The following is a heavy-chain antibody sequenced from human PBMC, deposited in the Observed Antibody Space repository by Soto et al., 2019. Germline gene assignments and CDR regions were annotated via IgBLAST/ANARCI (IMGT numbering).Heavy chain of an antibody. CDR2: ISSSSSTI. CDR1: GFTFSSYS. J-gene: IGHJ3*02. CDR3: ARIWGVVAAPGDDAFDI. V-gene: IGHV3-48*01. Sequence: EVQLVESGGGLVQPGGSLRLSCAASGFTFSSYSMNWVRQAPGKGLEWVSYISSSSSTIYYADSVKGRFTISRDNAKNSMYLQMNSLRAEETAVYYCARIWGVVAAPGDDAFDIWDQGTMVTVSS. D-gene: IGHD2-15*01.